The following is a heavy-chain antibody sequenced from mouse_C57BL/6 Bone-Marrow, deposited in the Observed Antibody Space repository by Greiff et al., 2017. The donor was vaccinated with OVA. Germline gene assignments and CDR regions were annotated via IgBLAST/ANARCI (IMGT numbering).Heavy chain of an antibody. V-gene: IGHV1-5*01. CDR2: IYPGNSDT. J-gene: IGHJ3*01. D-gene: IGHD1-1*01. CDR3: TREDYYGSSSWFAY. Sequence: EVQLQQSGTVLARPGASVKMSCKTSGYTFTSYWMHWVKQRPGQGLEWIGAIYPGNSDTSYNQKFKGKAKLTAVTSASTAYMELSSLTNEDSAVYYCTREDYYGSSSWFAYWGQGTLVTVSA. CDR1: GYTFTSYW.